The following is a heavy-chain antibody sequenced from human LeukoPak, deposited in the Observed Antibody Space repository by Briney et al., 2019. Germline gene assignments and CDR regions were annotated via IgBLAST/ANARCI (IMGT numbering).Heavy chain of an antibody. CDR1: GFTFTSSA. CDR2: IVVGSGNT. D-gene: IGHD6-13*01. J-gene: IGHJ4*02. Sequence: SVKVSCKASGFTFTSSAVQWVRQARGQRLEWIGWIVVGSGNTNYAQKFQERVTITRDMSTSTAYMELSSLRSEDTAVYYCARDSVAAAGSIDYWGQGTLVTVSS. V-gene: IGHV1-58*01. CDR3: ARDSVAAAGSIDY.